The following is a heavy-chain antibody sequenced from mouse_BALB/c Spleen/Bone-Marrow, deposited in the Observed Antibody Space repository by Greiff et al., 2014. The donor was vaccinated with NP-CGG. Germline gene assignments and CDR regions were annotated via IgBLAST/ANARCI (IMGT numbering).Heavy chain of an antibody. CDR2: INPNNGGT. CDR3: AINYYGSSYAMDY. V-gene: IGHV1-18*01. D-gene: IGHD1-1*01. CDR1: GYTFTDYN. J-gene: IGHJ4*01. Sequence: EVQLVESGPELVKPGASVKIPCKASGYTFTDYNMDWVKQSHGKSLEWIGDINPNNGGTIYNQKFKGKATLTVDKSSSTAYMELRSLTSEDTAVYYCAINYYGSSYAMDYWGQGTSVTVSS.